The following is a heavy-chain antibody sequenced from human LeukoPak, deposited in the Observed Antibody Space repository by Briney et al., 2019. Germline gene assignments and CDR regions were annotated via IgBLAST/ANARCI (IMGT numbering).Heavy chain of an antibody. CDR1: GFTFSSYA. V-gene: IGHV3-23*01. D-gene: IGHD5-24*01. CDR3: AKDRRDAFLGDAFDI. Sequence: GGSLRLSCAASGFTFSSYAMNWVRQAPGRGLQWVSVISGRGVSTYYADSVKGRFTISRDDSKNTLYLQMHSLRAEDTAVYYCAKDRRDAFLGDAFDIWGQGTLVTVSS. J-gene: IGHJ4*02. CDR2: ISGRGVST.